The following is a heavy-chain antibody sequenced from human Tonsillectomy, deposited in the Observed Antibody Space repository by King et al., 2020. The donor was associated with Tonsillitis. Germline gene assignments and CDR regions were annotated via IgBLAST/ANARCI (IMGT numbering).Heavy chain of an antibody. CDR1: GGSISSDNYS. CDR2: IYHSGST. D-gene: IGHD2-15*01. Sequence: QLQESGSGLVKPSQTLSLTCAVSGGSISSDNYSWSWIRQPPGKGLEWIGYIYHSGSTYYNPSLKSRVTISVDRSKNQFFLKLSSVTAADTAVYYCAREVVVSTSSWFDPWGQGTLVTVSS. CDR3: AREVVVSTSSWFDP. V-gene: IGHV4-30-2*01. J-gene: IGHJ5*02.